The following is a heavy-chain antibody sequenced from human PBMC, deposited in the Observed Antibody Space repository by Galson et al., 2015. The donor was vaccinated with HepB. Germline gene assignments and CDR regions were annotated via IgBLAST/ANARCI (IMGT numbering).Heavy chain of an antibody. D-gene: IGHD5-18*01. CDR2: IIPSFGTA. Sequence: SVKVSCKASGGTFTSYAINWVRQAPGQGLEWMGGIIPSFGTANYAQKSQGRVTITADESTSTAYMELSSLRSEDTAVYYCASKLCGYSYSGYFDYWGQGTLVTVSS. CDR3: ASKLCGYSYSGYFDY. CDR1: GGTFTSYA. V-gene: IGHV1-69*13. J-gene: IGHJ4*02.